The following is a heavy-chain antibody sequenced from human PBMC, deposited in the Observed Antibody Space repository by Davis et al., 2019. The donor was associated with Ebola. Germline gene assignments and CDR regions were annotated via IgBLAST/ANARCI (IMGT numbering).Heavy chain of an antibody. V-gene: IGHV1-69*13. D-gene: IGHD1-14*01. J-gene: IGHJ4*02. Sequence: SVKVSCKASGGTFSSYAISWVRQAPGQGLEWMGGIIPIFGTANYAQKFQGRVTITADESTSTAYMELSSLRSEDTAVYYCARVGTNRAGQDDYWGQGTLVTVSS. CDR1: GGTFSSYA. CDR3: ARVGTNRAGQDDY. CDR2: IIPIFGTA.